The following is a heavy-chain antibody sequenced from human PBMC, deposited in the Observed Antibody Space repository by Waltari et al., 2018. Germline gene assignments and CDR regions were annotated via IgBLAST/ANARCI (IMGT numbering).Heavy chain of an antibody. J-gene: IGHJ3*02. V-gene: IGHV4-59*01. CDR3: ARDFRRSGADAFDI. Sequence: QVQLQESGPGLVKPSETLSLTCTVSGGSISSYYWSWIRQPPGKGLEWIGYIYYSGSTNYNPSLKSRVTISVDTSKNQFSLKLSSVTAADTAVYYCARDFRRSGADAFDIWGQGTMVTVSS. CDR2: IYYSGST. CDR1: GGSISSYY. D-gene: IGHD3-3*01.